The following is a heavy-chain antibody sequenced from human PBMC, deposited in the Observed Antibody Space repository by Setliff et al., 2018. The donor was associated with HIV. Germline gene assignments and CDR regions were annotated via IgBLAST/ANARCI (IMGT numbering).Heavy chain of an antibody. CDR3: ARDAPGYSHVLDF. CDR1: GFTFNNYA. V-gene: IGHV3-23*01. Sequence: GGSLRLSCAASGFTFNNYAMGWVRQAPGKGLEWVSAINDRGDYIYYADFARGRFTISRDSSKNTLYLQMNSLRAEDTALYSCARDAPGYSHVLDFWGQGTLVTVSS. D-gene: IGHD5-18*01. J-gene: IGHJ4*02. CDR2: INDRGDYI.